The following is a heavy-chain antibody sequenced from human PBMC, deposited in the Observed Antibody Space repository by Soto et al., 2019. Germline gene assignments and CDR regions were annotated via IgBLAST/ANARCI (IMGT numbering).Heavy chain of an antibody. J-gene: IGHJ6*02. CDR2: IYPGDSDT. V-gene: IGHV5-51*01. D-gene: IGHD5-12*01. Sequence: GESLKISCNGSGYSFASYWIGWVRQIPGKGLEWMGIIYPGDSDTRYSPSFQGQVTISADKSITTAYLQWSSLKASDTAIYYCARPGNGYKAVYYGLDVWGQGTTVTVSS. CDR1: GYSFASYW. CDR3: ARPGNGYKAVYYGLDV.